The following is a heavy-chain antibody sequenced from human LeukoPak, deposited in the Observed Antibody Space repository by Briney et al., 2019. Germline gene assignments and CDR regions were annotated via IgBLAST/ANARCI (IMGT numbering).Heavy chain of an antibody. CDR2: IDGGGTIT. Sequence: GGSLRLPCAASGFTFSDYYMSWIRQVPGKGLEWLSYIDGGGTITYYAAFEEGRFTISRDNAKNSVYLQMDSLRAEDTAVYYCARDRGYGSGYYFDNWGQGTLVTVSS. CDR1: GFTFSDYY. J-gene: IGHJ4*02. D-gene: IGHD3-3*01. CDR3: ARDRGYGSGYYFDN. V-gene: IGHV3-11*04.